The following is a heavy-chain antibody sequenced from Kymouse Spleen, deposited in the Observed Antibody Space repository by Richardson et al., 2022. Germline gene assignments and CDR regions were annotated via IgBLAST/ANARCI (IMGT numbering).Heavy chain of an antibody. CDR1: GFTFSNAW. J-gene: IGHJ4*02. V-gene: IGHV3-15*01. CDR2: IKSKTDGGTT. D-gene: IGHD5-18,IGHD5-18*01. Sequence: EVQLVESGGGLVKPGGSLRLSCAASGFTFSNAWMSWVRQAPGKGLEWVGRIKSKTDGGTTDYAAPVKGRFTISRDDSKNTLYLQMNSLKTEDTAVYYCTTDLHVDTAMARDYWGQGTLVTVSS. CDR3: TTDLHVDTAMARDY.